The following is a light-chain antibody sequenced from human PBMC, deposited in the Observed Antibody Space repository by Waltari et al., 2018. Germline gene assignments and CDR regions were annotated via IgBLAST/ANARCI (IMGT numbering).Light chain of an antibody. CDR2: GAS. J-gene: IGKJ4*01. CDR3: QQGYNTPST. V-gene: IGKV1-39*01. CDR1: QTISTY. Sequence: DIQMTQSPSSLSASVGDRVTITCRASQTISTYLNWYQQKPGEAPKLLIYGASSLHSGVPSRFSGSGSGTYFTLTISSLQPEDSATYYCQQGYNTPSTFGGGTKVEI.